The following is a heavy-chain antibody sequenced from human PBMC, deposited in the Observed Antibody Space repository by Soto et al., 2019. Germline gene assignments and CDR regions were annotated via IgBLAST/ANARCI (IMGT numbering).Heavy chain of an antibody. CDR1: GFIFSTYG. CDR3: ARAGGSSGWYYFDF. Sequence: PGGSLRLSCAASGFIFSTYGMHWVRQAPGKGLEWVALIWYDGSNKYYADSVKGRFTISRDNSENTLYLQMNDLRAEDTAVYYCARAGGSSGWYYFDFWGQGTLVTVSS. D-gene: IGHD6-19*01. J-gene: IGHJ4*02. V-gene: IGHV3-33*01. CDR2: IWYDGSNK.